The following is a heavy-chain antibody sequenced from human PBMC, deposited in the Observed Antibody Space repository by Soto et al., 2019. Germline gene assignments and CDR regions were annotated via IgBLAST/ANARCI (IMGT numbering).Heavy chain of an antibody. D-gene: IGHD6-13*01. Sequence: QVQLVQSGAEVKKPGSSVTVSCKASGGTFGNSAISWVRQAPGQGLEWMGGIIPIFPTPDYAQKFQGRVRITAEESTSTAYMELTSLRSEDTAGYYGARANARQQAGGNYYCGIDVWGQGTTVTVSS. CDR3: ARANARQQAGGNYYCGIDV. CDR1: GGTFGNSA. V-gene: IGHV1-69*12. J-gene: IGHJ6*02. CDR2: IIPIFPTP.